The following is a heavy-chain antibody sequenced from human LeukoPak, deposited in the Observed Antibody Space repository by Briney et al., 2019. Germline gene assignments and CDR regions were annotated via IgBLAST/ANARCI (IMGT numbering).Heavy chain of an antibody. CDR3: ARVVGSGWPTERGYFQH. V-gene: IGHV3-53*01. D-gene: IGHD6-19*01. CDR2: IYSGGST. J-gene: IGHJ1*01. CDR1: GFTVSSNY. Sequence: RPGGSLRLSCAASGFTVSSNYMSWVRQAPGKGLEWVSVIYSGGSTYYADSVKGRFTISRDNSKNTLYLQMNSLRAEGTAVYYCARVVGSGWPTERGYFQHWGQGTLVTVSS.